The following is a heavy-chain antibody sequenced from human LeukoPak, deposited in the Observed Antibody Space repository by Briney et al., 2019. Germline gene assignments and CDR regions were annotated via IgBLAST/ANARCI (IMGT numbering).Heavy chain of an antibody. V-gene: IGHV1-2*02. CDR3: ARVRSIGYCSGGSCPYYYYYYMDV. CDR1: GYTFTRHY. D-gene: IGHD2-15*01. Sequence: GASVKVSCKASGYTFTRHYIHWVRQAPGQGLEWMGWINPNSGGTNYAQKFQGRVTMTRDTSISTAYMELSRLRSDDTAVYYCARVRSIGYCSGGSCPYYYYYYMDVWGKGTTVTISS. CDR2: INPNSGGT. J-gene: IGHJ6*03.